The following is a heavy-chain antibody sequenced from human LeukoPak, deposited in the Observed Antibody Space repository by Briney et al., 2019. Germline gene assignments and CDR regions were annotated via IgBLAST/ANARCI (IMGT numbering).Heavy chain of an antibody. CDR3: AKDSAGDYDLNFDY. J-gene: IGHJ4*02. Sequence: GGSLRLSCAASGFTFSSYAMSWVRQAPGKGLEWVSAISGSGGSTYYADSVKSRFTISRDNSKNTLYLQMNSLRAEDTAVYYCAKDSAGDYDLNFDYWGQGTLVTVSS. CDR2: ISGSGGST. D-gene: IGHD4-17*01. CDR1: GFTFSSYA. V-gene: IGHV3-23*01.